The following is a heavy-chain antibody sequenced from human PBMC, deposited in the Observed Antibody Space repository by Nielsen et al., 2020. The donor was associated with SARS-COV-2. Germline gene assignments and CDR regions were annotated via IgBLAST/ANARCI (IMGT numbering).Heavy chain of an antibody. V-gene: IGHV4-30-4*01. Sequence: SETPSLTCTVSGGSIGSGDYYWSWIRQPPGKGLEWIGYIYYSGSTYYNPSLKSRVTISVDTSKNQFSLKLSSVTAADTAVYYCARGAGKWADYWGQGTLVTVSS. CDR3: ARGAGKWADY. CDR2: IYYSGST. D-gene: IGHD1-26*01. CDR1: GGSIGSGDYY. J-gene: IGHJ4*02.